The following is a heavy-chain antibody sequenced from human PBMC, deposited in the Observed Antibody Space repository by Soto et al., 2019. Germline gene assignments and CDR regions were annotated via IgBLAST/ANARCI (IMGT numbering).Heavy chain of an antibody. Sequence: PGGSLRLSCAASGFTFSSYAMSWVRQAPGKGLEWVSAISGSGGSTYYADSVKGRFTISRDNSKNTLYLQMNSLRAEDTAVYYCANWLVDCWSGYLSGMVVWGQGTTVTVSS. CDR3: ANWLVDCWSGYLSGMVV. CDR1: GFTFSSYA. J-gene: IGHJ6*02. CDR2: ISGSGGST. D-gene: IGHD3-3*01. V-gene: IGHV3-23*01.